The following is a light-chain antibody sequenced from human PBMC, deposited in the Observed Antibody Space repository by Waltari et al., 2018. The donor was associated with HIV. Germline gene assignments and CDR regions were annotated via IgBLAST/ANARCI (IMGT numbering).Light chain of an antibody. J-gene: IGKJ1*01. Sequence: DIQMTQSPSTLSASVGDRITITCRASHSISSWLAWYQQKPERAPKLLIYPASSLESGVPSRFSGSGSGTEFTLTISSLQPDDFATYSCQQYDNYYPSFGQGTKVEIK. CDR1: HSISSW. V-gene: IGKV1-5*03. CDR2: PAS. CDR3: QQYDNYYPS.